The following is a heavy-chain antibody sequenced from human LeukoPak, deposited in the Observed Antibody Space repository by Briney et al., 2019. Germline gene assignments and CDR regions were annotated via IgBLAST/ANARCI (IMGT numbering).Heavy chain of an antibody. V-gene: IGHV3-74*01. CDR1: GFTFSSYW. CDR3: ARWKKWEPYDY. J-gene: IGHJ4*02. D-gene: IGHD1-26*01. Sequence: GGSLRLSCAASGFTFSSYWMHWVRQAPGKGLVWVPRINTDGSSTSYADSVKGRFTISRDNAKNTLYLQMNSLRAEDTAVYYCARWKKWEPYDYWGQGTLVTVSS. CDR2: INTDGSST.